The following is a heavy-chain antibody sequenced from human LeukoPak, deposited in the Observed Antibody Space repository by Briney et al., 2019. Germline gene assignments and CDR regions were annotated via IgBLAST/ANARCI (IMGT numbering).Heavy chain of an antibody. CDR1: GYTFTSYG. J-gene: IGHJ5*02. V-gene: IGHV1-18*04. D-gene: IGHD6-13*01. Sequence: GASVKVSCIASGYTFTSYGISWVRQAPGQGLEWMGWISAYNGNTNYAQKLQGRVTMTTDTSTSTAYMELRSLRSDDTAVYYCARGAGIAAAGTDWFDPWGQGTLVTVSS. CDR3: ARGAGIAAAGTDWFDP. CDR2: ISAYNGNT.